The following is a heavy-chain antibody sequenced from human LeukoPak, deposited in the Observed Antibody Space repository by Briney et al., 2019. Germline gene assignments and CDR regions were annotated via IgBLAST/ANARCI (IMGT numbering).Heavy chain of an antibody. Sequence: GGSLRLSCAASGFTFSNAWMSWVRQAPGKGLEWVGRIKSKTDGGTTDYAAPVKGRFTISRDDSKNTLCLQMNSLKTEDTAVYYCTTDFAWFGELFHYYYGMDVWGQGTTVTVSS. J-gene: IGHJ6*02. CDR2: IKSKTDGGTT. CDR3: TTDFAWFGELFHYYYGMDV. CDR1: GFTFSNAW. D-gene: IGHD3-10*01. V-gene: IGHV3-15*01.